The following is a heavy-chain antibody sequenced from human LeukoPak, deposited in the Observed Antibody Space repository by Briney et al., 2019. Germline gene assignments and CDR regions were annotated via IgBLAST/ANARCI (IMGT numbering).Heavy chain of an antibody. D-gene: IGHD3-22*01. CDR2: INSDGSST. CDR1: GFTFSRYW. V-gene: IGHV3-74*01. J-gene: IGHJ4*02. CDR3: ARDPYYYDSSGYYRDDYFDY. Sequence: GGSLRLSCAASGFTFSRYWMHWVRQAPGKGLVWVSRINSDGSSTSYADSVKGRFTISRDNAKNTLYLQMNSLRAEDTAVYYCARDPYYYDSSGYYRDDYFDYWGQGTLVTVSS.